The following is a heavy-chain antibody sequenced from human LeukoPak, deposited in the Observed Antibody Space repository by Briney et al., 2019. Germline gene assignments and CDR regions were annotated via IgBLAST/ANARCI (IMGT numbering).Heavy chain of an antibody. CDR2: IYHSGST. Sequence: SETLSLTCTVSGYFISSGYYWGWIRQPPGKGLEWIGSIYHSGSTYYNPSLKSRVTISVDTSKNQFSLKLRSVTAADTAVYYCARLYGNYQNYFDYWGQGTLVTVSS. CDR1: GYFISSGYY. J-gene: IGHJ4*02. CDR3: ARLYGNYQNYFDY. V-gene: IGHV4-38-2*02. D-gene: IGHD1-7*01.